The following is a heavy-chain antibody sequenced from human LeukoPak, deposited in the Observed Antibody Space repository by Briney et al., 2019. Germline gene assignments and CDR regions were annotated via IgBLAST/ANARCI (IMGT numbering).Heavy chain of an antibody. J-gene: IGHJ5*02. CDR2: INHSGST. D-gene: IGHD2-2*01. Sequence: PSETLSLTCAVYGGSFSGYYWGWIRQPPGKELEWIGEINHSGSTNYNPSLKSRVTISVDTSKNQFSLKLSSVTAADTAVYYCARHRRGNIVVVPAATRLGWFDPWGQGTLVTVSS. V-gene: IGHV4-34*01. CDR3: ARHRRGNIVVVPAATRLGWFDP. CDR1: GGSFSGYY.